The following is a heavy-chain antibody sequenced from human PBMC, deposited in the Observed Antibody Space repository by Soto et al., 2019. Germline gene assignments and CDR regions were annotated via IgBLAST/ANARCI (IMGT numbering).Heavy chain of an antibody. D-gene: IGHD3-9*01. CDR3: AKDWRLFDAGMDV. Sequence: QLQLVGSGGGVVQPGRSLRLSCVASGFTFSSYGMHWVRQAPGKGLEWVAMITDDGSRQYYADSVKGRLAISRAYSQNTLHLEMNSLRVGDTAVYYCAKDWRLFDAGMDVWGQGTTVTVSS. V-gene: IGHV3-30*18. CDR2: ITDDGSRQ. J-gene: IGHJ6*02. CDR1: GFTFSSYG.